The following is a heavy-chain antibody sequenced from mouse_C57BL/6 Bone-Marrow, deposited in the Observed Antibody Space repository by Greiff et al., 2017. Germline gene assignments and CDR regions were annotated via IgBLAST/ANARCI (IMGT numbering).Heavy chain of an antibody. J-gene: IGHJ2*01. CDR3: ARRSLDY. Sequence: QVQLQQPGAELVRPGTSVKLSCKASGYTFTSYWMHWVKQRPGQGLEWIGVIDPSDSYTNYNQKFKGKATITADTSSNTAYLQLSSLTSEDTAIYYCARRSLDYWGQGTTLTVSS. CDR1: GYTFTSYW. V-gene: IGHV1-59*01. CDR2: IDPSDSYT.